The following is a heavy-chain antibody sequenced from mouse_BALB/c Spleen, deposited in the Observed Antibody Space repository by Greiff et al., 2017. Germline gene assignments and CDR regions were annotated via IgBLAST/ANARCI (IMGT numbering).Heavy chain of an antibody. CDR3: ARGRGNYVRYAMDY. J-gene: IGHJ4*01. D-gene: IGHD2-1*01. Sequence: EVQLQQSGPELVKPGASVKMSCKASGYTFTSYVMHWVKQKPGQGLEWIGYINPYNDGTKYNEKFKGKATLTSDKSSSTAYMELSSLTSEDSAVYYCARGRGNYVRYAMDYWGQGTSVTVSS. CDR1: GYTFTSYV. CDR2: INPYNDGT. V-gene: IGHV1-14*01.